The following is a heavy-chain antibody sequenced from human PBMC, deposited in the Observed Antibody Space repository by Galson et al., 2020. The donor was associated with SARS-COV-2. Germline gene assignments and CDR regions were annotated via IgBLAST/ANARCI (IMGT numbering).Heavy chain of an antibody. Sequence: SETLSLTCTVSGGSISSGGYYWSWIRQHPGKGLEWIGYIYYSGSTYYNPSLKSRVTISVDTSKNQFSLKLSSVTAADTAVYYCASEGVYYDSSGYYALDYGMDVWGQGTTVTVPS. CDR2: IYYSGST. J-gene: IGHJ6*02. V-gene: IGHV4-31*03. CDR3: ASEGVYYDSSGYYALDYGMDV. CDR1: GGSISSGGYY. D-gene: IGHD3-22*01.